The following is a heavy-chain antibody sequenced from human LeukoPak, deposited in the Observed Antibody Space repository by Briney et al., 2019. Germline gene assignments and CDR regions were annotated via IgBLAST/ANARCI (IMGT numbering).Heavy chain of an antibody. CDR3: ARGDSSGWYVPHYFDY. CDR1: GFTFSSYS. CDR2: ISSSSSTI. D-gene: IGHD6-19*01. V-gene: IGHV3-48*04. Sequence: PGGSLRLSCAASGFTFSSYSMNWVRQAPGKGLEGVSYISSSSSTIYYADSVKGRFTISRDNAKNTLYLQMNSLRAEDTAVYYCARGDSSGWYVPHYFDYWGQGTLVTVSS. J-gene: IGHJ4*02.